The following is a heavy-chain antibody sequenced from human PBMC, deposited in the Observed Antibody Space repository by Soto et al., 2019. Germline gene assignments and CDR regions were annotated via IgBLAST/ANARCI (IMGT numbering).Heavy chain of an antibody. CDR3: ARDLSGRLDY. D-gene: IGHD1-26*01. V-gene: IGHV6-1*01. Sequence: PPQTLSLTCAISGDSVSSNSAAWNCIRQSPSRGLEWLGRTYYRSKWYNEYGIFAESRITINPDTLKNQFSLQLNSVTPEDTAVYYCARDLSGRLDYWGRGTLVTVSS. J-gene: IGHJ4*02. CDR2: TYYRSKWYN. CDR1: GDSVSSNSAA.